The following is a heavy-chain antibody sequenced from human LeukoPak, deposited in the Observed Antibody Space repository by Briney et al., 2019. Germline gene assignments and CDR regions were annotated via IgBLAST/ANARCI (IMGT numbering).Heavy chain of an antibody. Sequence: AGGSLRLSCAASGFTFSSYGMHWVRQAPGKGLEWVAVISYDGSNKYYADSVKGRFTISRDNSKNTLYLQMNSLRAEDTAVYYCAKGGYYDSSGYYYRLGYWGQGTLVTVSS. D-gene: IGHD3-22*01. V-gene: IGHV3-30*18. J-gene: IGHJ4*02. CDR3: AKGGYYDSSGYYYRLGY. CDR1: GFTFSSYG. CDR2: ISYDGSNK.